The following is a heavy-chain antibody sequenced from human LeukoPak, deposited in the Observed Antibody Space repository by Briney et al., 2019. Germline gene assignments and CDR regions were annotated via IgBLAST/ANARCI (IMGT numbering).Heavy chain of an antibody. D-gene: IGHD6-19*01. CDR3: ATLAATGSDYYYGMDV. CDR1: GFTFSSYA. Sequence: GGSLRLSCAASGFTFSSYAMSWVRQAPGKGLEWVSAISGSGGSTYYADSVKGRSTISRDNSKNTLYLQMNSLRAEDTAVYYCATLAATGSDYYYGMDVWGQGTTVTVSS. CDR2: ISGSGGST. V-gene: IGHV3-23*01. J-gene: IGHJ6*02.